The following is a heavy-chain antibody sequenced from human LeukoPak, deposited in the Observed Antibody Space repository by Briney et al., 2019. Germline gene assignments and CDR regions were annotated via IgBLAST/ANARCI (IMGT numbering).Heavy chain of an antibody. V-gene: IGHV1-3*04. J-gene: IGHJ4*02. CDR1: GYTPAPYA. CDR3: ATARLRLPDWTGDF. Sequence: ASVKVSCKASGYTPAPYAIHWVRRASGQRLEWMGWINTDNGNTKYSQKFQGRVTITRDTSANTVYMDLSRLRSEDSAIYYCATARLRLPDWTGDFWGQGTLVTVSS. D-gene: IGHD3-9*01. CDR2: INTDNGNT.